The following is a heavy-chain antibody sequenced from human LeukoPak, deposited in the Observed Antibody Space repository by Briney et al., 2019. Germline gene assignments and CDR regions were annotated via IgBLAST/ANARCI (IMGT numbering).Heavy chain of an antibody. CDR2: IRSKANSYAT. Sequence: GGSLRLSCAASGFTFSGSAMHWVRQASGKGLEWVGRIRSKANSYATAYAASVKGRFTISRDDSKNTAYLQMNSLKTEDTAVYYCARDSTAAPYYYSYMDVWGKGTTVTISS. J-gene: IGHJ6*03. CDR1: GFTFSGSA. V-gene: IGHV3-73*01. D-gene: IGHD2-2*01. CDR3: ARDSTAAPYYYSYMDV.